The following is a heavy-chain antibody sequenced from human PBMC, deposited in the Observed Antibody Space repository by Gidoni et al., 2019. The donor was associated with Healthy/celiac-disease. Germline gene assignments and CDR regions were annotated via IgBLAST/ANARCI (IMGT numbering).Heavy chain of an antibody. V-gene: IGHV3-48*03. J-gene: IGHJ3*02. CDR1: GFTFSSFE. CDR3: ARSMYLPDYYDSPGGAFDI. D-gene: IGHD3-22*01. CDR2: ISSSGSTI. Sequence: EVQLVESGGGLVQPGGSLRLSCAASGFTFSSFEMTWVRQAPGKGLEWVSYISSSGSTIYYADSVKGRFTISRYNAKNSLYLQMNSLRAEDTAVYYCARSMYLPDYYDSPGGAFDIWGQGTMVTVSS.